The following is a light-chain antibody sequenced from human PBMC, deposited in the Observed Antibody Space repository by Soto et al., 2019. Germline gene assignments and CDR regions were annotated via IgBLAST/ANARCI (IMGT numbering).Light chain of an antibody. CDR1: SSNIGGNA. CDR3: ASWDDSLNVV. J-gene: IGLJ3*02. CDR2: RSN. V-gene: IGLV1-44*01. Sequence: QSVLTQPPSASGTPGQRVTISCSGGSSNIGGNAVNWYQQLPGTAPKLLIYRSNQRPSGVPDRFSGSKSGTSASLAISGLQSEDEADYYCASWDDSLNVVFGGGTQLTVL.